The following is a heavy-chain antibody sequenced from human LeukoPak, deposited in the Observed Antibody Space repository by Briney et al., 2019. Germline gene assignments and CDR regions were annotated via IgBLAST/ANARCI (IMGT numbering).Heavy chain of an antibody. J-gene: IGHJ4*02. Sequence: GGSLRLSSAASGFNFRNAWMNWDRQAPGKGLQWVSRIKSKTDGGTIDYAAPVKDRFTIFRDDSKDTLTLQMDSLKIEDTAMYYCTTDHDTATAFDYWGLGTLVTVSS. D-gene: IGHD1-1*01. CDR3: TTDHDTATAFDY. V-gene: IGHV3-15*01. CDR1: GFNFRNAW. CDR2: IKSKTDGGTI.